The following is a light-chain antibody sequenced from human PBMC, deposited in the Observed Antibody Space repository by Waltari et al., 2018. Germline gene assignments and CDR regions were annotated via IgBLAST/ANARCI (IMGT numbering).Light chain of an antibody. V-gene: IGKV3-11*01. J-gene: IGKJ4*01. Sequence: EIVLTQSPATLSLSPGERATLSCWASQSISSHIAWYQHKPGQAPRLLAYDASNRATGIPARFSGSGSGTDFTLTIGSLEPEDFAVYYCQHGHTWPLSFGGGTKVEI. CDR1: QSISSH. CDR2: DAS. CDR3: QHGHTWPLS.